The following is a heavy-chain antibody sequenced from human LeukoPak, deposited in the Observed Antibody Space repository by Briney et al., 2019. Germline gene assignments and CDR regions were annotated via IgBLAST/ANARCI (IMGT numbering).Heavy chain of an antibody. CDR1: GGTFSSFA. V-gene: IGHV1-69*13. J-gene: IGHJ4*02. Sequence: SVKVSCKASGGTFSSFAISWVRQAPGQGLEWMGGIIPIFGTANYAQKFQGRVTITADESTSTAYMELSSLRSEDTAVYYCARAGARYCSRTSCYNLDYWGQGTLVTVSS. CDR2: IIPIFGTA. D-gene: IGHD2-2*02. CDR3: ARAGARYCSRTSCYNLDY.